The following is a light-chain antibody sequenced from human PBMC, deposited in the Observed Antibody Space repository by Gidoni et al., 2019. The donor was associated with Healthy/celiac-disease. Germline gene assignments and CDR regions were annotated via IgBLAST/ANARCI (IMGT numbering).Light chain of an antibody. CDR3: MQALQTPKT. V-gene: IGKV2-28*01. CDR2: LGS. J-gene: IGKJ1*01. Sequence: DIVMTQSPLSLPVTPGEPASISCRSSQSLLHSNGYNYLDCYLQKPGQSPQPLIYLGSNRASGVPDRFSGSGSGTDFTLKISRVDAEDVGVYYCMQALQTPKTFXQXTKVEIK. CDR1: QSLLHSNGYNY.